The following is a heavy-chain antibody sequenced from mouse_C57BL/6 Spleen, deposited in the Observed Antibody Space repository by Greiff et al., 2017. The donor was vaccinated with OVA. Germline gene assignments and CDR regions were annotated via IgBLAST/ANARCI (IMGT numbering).Heavy chain of an antibody. CDR2: IYPGDGDT. D-gene: IGHD4-1*01. V-gene: IGHV1-82*01. CDR1: GYAFSSSW. CDR3: ARVGRGDYAMDY. Sequence: QVQLQQSGPELVKPGASVKISCKASGYAFSSSWMNWVKQRPGKGLEWIGRIYPGDGDTNYNGKFKGKATLTADKSSSTAYMQLSSLTSEDSAVNFGARVGRGDYAMDYWGQGTSVTVSS. J-gene: IGHJ4*01.